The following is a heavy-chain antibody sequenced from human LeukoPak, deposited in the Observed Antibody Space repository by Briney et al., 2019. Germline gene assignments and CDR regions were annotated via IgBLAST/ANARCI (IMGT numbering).Heavy chain of an antibody. CDR2: ISYDGSNK. V-gene: IGHV3-30*18. CDR1: GFTFSSYG. Sequence: GGSLRLSCAASGFTFSSYGMHWVRQAPGKGLEWVAVISYDGSNKYYADSVNGRFTISRDNSKNTLYLQMNSLRAEDTAVYYCAKVISSGSVGYYYGMDVWGQGTTVTVSS. CDR3: AKVISSGSVGYYYGMDV. J-gene: IGHJ6*02. D-gene: IGHD6-19*01.